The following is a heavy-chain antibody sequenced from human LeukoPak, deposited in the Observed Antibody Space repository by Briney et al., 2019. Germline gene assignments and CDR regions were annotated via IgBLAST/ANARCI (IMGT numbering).Heavy chain of an antibody. D-gene: IGHD2-8*01. V-gene: IGHV3-23*01. CDR3: AKDTSIGKYCTNGVCSPFDY. CDR1: GFTFSSYA. CDR2: ISDSGDYT. J-gene: IGHJ4*02. Sequence: GGSLRLSCAGSGFTFSSYAVSWVRQAPGQGLEWVSVISDSGDYTSYADSVRGRFTISRDNSRNTLYLQMISLRPEDTAVYYCAKDTSIGKYCTNGVCSPFDYWGQGTLVTVSS.